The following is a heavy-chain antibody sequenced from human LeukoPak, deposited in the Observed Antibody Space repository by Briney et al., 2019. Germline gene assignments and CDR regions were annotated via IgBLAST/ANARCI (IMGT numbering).Heavy chain of an antibody. CDR2: IHTSGTT. D-gene: IGHD2-15*01. J-gene: IGHJ4*02. CDR3: AREETTRSQRAFDY. Sequence: SETLSLICTVSNDSISSYFWSCIRQPAGKGLEWIGRIHTSGTTNYNPSLKSRVTMSVDTSKNQFSLELSSVTAADTAVYFCAREETTRSQRAFDYWGQGTLVTVSS. CDR1: NDSISSYF. V-gene: IGHV4-4*07.